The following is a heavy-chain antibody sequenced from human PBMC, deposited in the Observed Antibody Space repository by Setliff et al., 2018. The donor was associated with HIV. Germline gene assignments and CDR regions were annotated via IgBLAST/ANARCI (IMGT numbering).Heavy chain of an antibody. CDR1: GFTFRNYW. V-gene: IGHV3-23*01. CDR3: TRGQRLTIFGVVIRRDWFDP. J-gene: IGHJ5*02. Sequence: GGSLRLSCAASGFTFRNYWMHWVRQAPGKGLEWVSAISGGGGTNYADSVRGRFTISRDNSNNTLYLRMNNLRADDTAVYYCTRGQRLTIFGVVIRRDWFDPWGQGTLVTVSS. D-gene: IGHD3-3*01. CDR2: ISGGGGT.